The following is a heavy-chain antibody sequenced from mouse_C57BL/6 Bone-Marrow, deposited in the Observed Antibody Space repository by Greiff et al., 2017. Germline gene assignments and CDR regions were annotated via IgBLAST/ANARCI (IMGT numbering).Heavy chain of an antibody. CDR2: ISYDGRN. D-gene: IGHD2-1*01. CDR1: GYSITSGYY. CDR3: ANGNYYAMDY. J-gene: IGHJ4*01. V-gene: IGHV3-6*01. Sequence: ESGPGLVKPSQSLSLTCSVTGYSITSGYYWNWIRQFPGNKLEWMGYISYDGRNNYNPSLQNRISITRHPSKNQFFLKLNSVTTEDTATYYCANGNYYAMDYWGQGTSVTVSS.